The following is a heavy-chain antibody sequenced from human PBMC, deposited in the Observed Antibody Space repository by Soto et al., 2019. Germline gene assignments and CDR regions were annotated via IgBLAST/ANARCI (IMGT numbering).Heavy chain of an antibody. CDR1: GFTFSSYA. J-gene: IGHJ4*02. V-gene: IGHV3-23*01. D-gene: IGHD6-13*01. CDR3: AKVGVPHRRSSSWWYYFDY. CDR2: ISGSGGST. Sequence: GGSLRLSCAASGFTFSSYAMSWVRQAPGKGLEWVSAISGSGGSTYYADSVKGRFTISRDNSKNTLYLQMNSLRAEDTAVYYCAKVGVPHRRSSSWWYYFDYWGQGTLVTVSS.